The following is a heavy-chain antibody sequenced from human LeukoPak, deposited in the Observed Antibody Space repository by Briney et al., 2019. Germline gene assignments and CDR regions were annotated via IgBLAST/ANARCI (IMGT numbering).Heavy chain of an antibody. CDR1: GYRFTNYG. D-gene: IGHD3-10*01. CDR3: ARDHSVYFYGSGSFADY. Sequence: ASVKVSCKASGYRFTNYGISWVRQPPGQGLEWMGWISTYNGNTTYPENLQGRGTLTSDTSTSTVYMELRSLRSDDTAVYYCARDHSVYFYGSGSFADYWGQGNLVTVSS. CDR2: ISTYNGNT. V-gene: IGHV1-18*01. J-gene: IGHJ4*02.